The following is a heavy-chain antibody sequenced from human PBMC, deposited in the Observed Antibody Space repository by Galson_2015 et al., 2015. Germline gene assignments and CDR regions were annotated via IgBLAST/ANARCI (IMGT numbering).Heavy chain of an antibody. CDR1: GFTFSSYA. V-gene: IGHV3-23*01. D-gene: IGHD2-2*01. J-gene: IGHJ4*02. CDR2: ISGSGGST. Sequence: SLRLSCAASGFTFSSYAMSWVRQAPGKGLEWVSAISGSGGSTYYADSVKGRFTISRDNSKNTLYLQMNSLRAEDTAVYYCAKDQQYQLLSGIYYWGQGTLVTVSS. CDR3: AKDQQYQLLSGIYY.